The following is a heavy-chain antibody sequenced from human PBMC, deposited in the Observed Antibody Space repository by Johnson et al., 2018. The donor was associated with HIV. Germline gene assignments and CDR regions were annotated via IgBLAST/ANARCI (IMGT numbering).Heavy chain of an antibody. CDR3: ARVLPFYYGSGWDAFDL. CDR2: IKQDGSEK. Sequence: VQLVESGGGLVQPGGSLRLSCAASGFTFSSYWMSWVRQAPGKGLEWVANIKQDGSEKYYVDSVRGRFTISRDNAKNSLYLEMNSLRAEDTAVYFCARVLPFYYGSGWDAFDLWGQGTMVTVSS. J-gene: IGHJ3*01. D-gene: IGHD3-10*01. CDR1: GFTFSSYW. V-gene: IGHV3-7*04.